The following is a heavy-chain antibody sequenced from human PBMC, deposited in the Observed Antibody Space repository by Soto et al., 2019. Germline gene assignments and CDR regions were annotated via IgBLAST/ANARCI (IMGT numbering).Heavy chain of an antibody. CDR2: IKSKTDGGTT. Sequence: PGGSLRLSCAASGFTFSNAWMNWVRQAPGKGLEWVGRIKSKTDGGTTDYAAPVKGRFTISRDDSKNTLYLQMNSLKTEDTAVYYCTTDPLYDSSGYYYYGMDVWGQGTTVTVS. CDR3: TTDPLYDSSGYYYYGMDV. J-gene: IGHJ6*02. D-gene: IGHD3-22*01. CDR1: GFTFSNAW. V-gene: IGHV3-15*07.